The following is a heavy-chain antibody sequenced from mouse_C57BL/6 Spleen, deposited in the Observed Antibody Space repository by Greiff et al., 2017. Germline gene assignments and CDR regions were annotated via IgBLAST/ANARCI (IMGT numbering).Heavy chain of an antibody. CDR2: IHPYTGDT. CDR1: GYTFTTYS. Sequence: VQLQEPGAELVKPGASVKMSCKASGYTFTTYSIDWMKQNPGQSLEWIGNIHPYTGDTKYNEKFKGKATLTVEKSSSTVYLQLSRLTSDDSAVYDCARSYGKSHWYFDVWGTGTTVTVSS. J-gene: IGHJ1*03. CDR3: ARSYGKSHWYFDV. D-gene: IGHD2-1*01. V-gene: IGHV1-47*01.